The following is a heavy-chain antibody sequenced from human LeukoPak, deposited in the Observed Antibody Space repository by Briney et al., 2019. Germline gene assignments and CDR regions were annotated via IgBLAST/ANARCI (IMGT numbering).Heavy chain of an antibody. Sequence: GGSLTLSCAASGVTFSNTWMSWVCQAPGQGLEWVGRIKSKTDGGTTDYAAPVKGRFSISRDDSKNTLYLQMNSLKTEDTAVYYCSTDSAIMYWGQGTLVTVSS. CDR2: IKSKTDGGTT. CDR3: STDSAIMY. CDR1: GVTFSNTW. J-gene: IGHJ4*02. V-gene: IGHV3-15*01. D-gene: IGHD1-26*01.